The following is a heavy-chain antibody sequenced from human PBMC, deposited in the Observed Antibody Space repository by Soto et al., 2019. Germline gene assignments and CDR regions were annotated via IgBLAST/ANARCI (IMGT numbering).Heavy chain of an antibody. V-gene: IGHV4-34*01. CDR3: ARALVTATDEYFLH. CDR1: GGSFSGYY. J-gene: IGHJ1*01. D-gene: IGHD2-21*02. Sequence: PSETLSLTCAVYGGSFSGYYWSWIRQPPGKGLEWIGEINHSGSTNYNPSLKSRVTISVDTSKNQFSLKLSSVTAADTAVYYCARALVTATDEYFLHWGQGTLVT. CDR2: INHSGST.